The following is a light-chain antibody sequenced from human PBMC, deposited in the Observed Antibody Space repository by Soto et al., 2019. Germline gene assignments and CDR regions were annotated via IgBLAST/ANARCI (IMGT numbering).Light chain of an antibody. J-gene: IGKJ2*01. Sequence: EIVLTQSPGTLSLSPGERATLSCRASQSVSSSYLAWYQQKPGQAPRLLIYGASSRAAGIPERFSGSGSGTDFTLTISRLEPEDFAVYYCQKYGSSPYTFGQGTKLEIK. CDR1: QSVSSSY. V-gene: IGKV3-20*01. CDR3: QKYGSSPYT. CDR2: GAS.